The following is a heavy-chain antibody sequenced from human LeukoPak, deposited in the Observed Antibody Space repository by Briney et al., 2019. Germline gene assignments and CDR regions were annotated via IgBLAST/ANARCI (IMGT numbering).Heavy chain of an antibody. CDR1: GFTFSSYW. J-gene: IGHJ4*02. CDR3: ARGRMLYYYNSSGYPFDY. Sequence: GGSLRLSCAASGFTFSSYWMNWVRQAPGKGLEWVANIKQDGSEKYYVDSVKGRFTISRDNAKNSLYLQMNSLRAEDTVVYYCARGRMLYYYNSSGYPFDYWGQGSLVTVSS. CDR2: IKQDGSEK. V-gene: IGHV3-7*04. D-gene: IGHD3-22*01.